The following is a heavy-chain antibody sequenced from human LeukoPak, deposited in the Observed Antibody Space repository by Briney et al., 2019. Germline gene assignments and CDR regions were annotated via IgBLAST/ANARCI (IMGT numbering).Heavy chain of an antibody. Sequence: GGSLRLSCAASGFTFTSYSMNWVRQAPGKGLEWVSTISGGGGSTYYADSVKGRFTISRDNSKNTLYLQVNSLRAEDTAVYYCANGYSSGWYGGSYFDYWGQGTLVTVSS. J-gene: IGHJ4*02. CDR1: GFTFTSYS. CDR2: ISGGGGST. CDR3: ANGYSSGWYGGSYFDY. V-gene: IGHV3-23*01. D-gene: IGHD6-19*01.